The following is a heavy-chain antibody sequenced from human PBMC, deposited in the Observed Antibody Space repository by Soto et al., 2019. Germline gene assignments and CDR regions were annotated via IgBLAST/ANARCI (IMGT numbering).Heavy chain of an antibody. D-gene: IGHD2-21*02. V-gene: IGHV2-5*02. CDR3: VHSRCGGDCLQSYSSHYYYGMDV. CDR2: IYWDNDK. Sequence: SGPTLVNPTQTLTLTFTFSGFSLSTGGMGVGWIRQPPGKALEWLALIYWDNDKRYSPSLRSRLTITKDTSKNQVVLTMTNMDPVDAATYYCVHSRCGGDCLQSYSSHYYYGMDVWGQGTTVTV. CDR1: GFSLSTGGMG. J-gene: IGHJ6*02.